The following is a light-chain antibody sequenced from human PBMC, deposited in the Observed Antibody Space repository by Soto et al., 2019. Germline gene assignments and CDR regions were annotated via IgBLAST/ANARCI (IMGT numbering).Light chain of an antibody. CDR1: SSDVGSYNL. CDR2: EGN. V-gene: IGLV2-23*01. Sequence: QSALTQSASVSGSPGQSITISCTGTSSDVGSYNLVSWYQQHPGKAPKVMIYEGNKRPSGVSNRFSGSKSANTASLTISGLQTEDEADYYCCSYAGTNTFVFGTGTKLTVL. CDR3: CSYAGTNTFV. J-gene: IGLJ1*01.